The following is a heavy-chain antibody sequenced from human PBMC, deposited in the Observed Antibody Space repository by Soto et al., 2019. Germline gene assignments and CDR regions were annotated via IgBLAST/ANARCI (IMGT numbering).Heavy chain of an antibody. CDR1: GYTLASYA. Sequence: ASVKVSCKASGYTLASYARHWVRQAPGQRLEWMGWINAGNGNTKYSQKFQGRVTITRDTSASTAYMELSSLRSEDTAVYYCARDLGPIAAAGTFDYWGQGTLVTVSS. D-gene: IGHD6-13*01. V-gene: IGHV1-3*01. CDR3: ARDLGPIAAAGTFDY. J-gene: IGHJ4*02. CDR2: INAGNGNT.